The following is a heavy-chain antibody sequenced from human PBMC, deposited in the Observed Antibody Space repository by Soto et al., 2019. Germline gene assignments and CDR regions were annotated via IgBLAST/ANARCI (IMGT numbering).Heavy chain of an antibody. CDR1: GFTFSSYA. Sequence: EVQLLESGGGLVQPGGSLRLSCAASGFTFSSYAMSWVRQAPGKGLEWVSAISGSGGSTYYADSVKGRFTISRDNSNNTQYLQINSRGAEETAVYYCAKGWFGELLVGLRFGMDVWGQGTTVTVSS. CDR2: ISGSGGST. D-gene: IGHD3-10*01. CDR3: AKGWFGELLVGLRFGMDV. V-gene: IGHV3-23*01. J-gene: IGHJ6*02.